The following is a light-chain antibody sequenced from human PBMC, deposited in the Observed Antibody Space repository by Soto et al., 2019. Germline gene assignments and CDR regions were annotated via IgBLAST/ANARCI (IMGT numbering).Light chain of an antibody. J-gene: IGLJ1*01. CDR1: SSDVGGYHY. CDR3: SSYSISTAYL. Sequence: QSALTQPASVSGSPGQSITISCTGTSSDVGGYHYVSWYQLLPGKAPKLILFEVSIRPSGVSYRFSGSKSGNTASLTISGLQAEDEADYFCSSYSISTAYLFGTGTKVNVL. CDR2: EVS. V-gene: IGLV2-14*01.